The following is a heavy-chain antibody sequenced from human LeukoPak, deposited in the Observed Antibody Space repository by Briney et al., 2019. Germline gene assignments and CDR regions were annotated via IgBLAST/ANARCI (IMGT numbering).Heavy chain of an antibody. CDR1: GGTFISYA. Sequence: ASAKVSCKASGGTFISYAISWVRQAPGQGLEWMGGIIPIFGTANYAQKFQGRVTITADESTSTAYMELSSLRSEDTAVYYCARVGGYYDSSGYSAWGQGTLVTVSS. CDR2: IIPIFGTA. CDR3: ARVGGYYDSSGYSA. V-gene: IGHV1-69*13. J-gene: IGHJ5*02. D-gene: IGHD3-22*01.